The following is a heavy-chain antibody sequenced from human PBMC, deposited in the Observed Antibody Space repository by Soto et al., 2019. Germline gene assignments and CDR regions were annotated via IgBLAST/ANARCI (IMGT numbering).Heavy chain of an antibody. D-gene: IGHD3-10*01. V-gene: IGHV3-30*03. CDR1: GFPFTTYG. Sequence: GGSLRLSCAASGFPFTTYGMHWVRGGPGKGLEWVAVISYDGSNTYYADSVKGRFTISRDNSKNTLYLQMNSLRTEDTALYYCVGGQYYFDYRGQGTLVTVSS. CDR3: VGGQYYFDY. J-gene: IGHJ4*02. CDR2: ISYDGSNT.